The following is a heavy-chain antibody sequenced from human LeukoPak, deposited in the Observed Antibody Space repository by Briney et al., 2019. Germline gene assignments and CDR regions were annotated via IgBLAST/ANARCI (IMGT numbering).Heavy chain of an antibody. J-gene: IGHJ4*02. CDR2: ISYDGSNK. CDR1: GFTFSSYG. CDR3: RHSSGWLDY. D-gene: IGHD6-19*01. Sequence: GGSLRLSCAASGFTFSSYGMHWVRQAPGKGLEWVAVISYDGSNKYYADSVKGRFTISRDNSKNTLYLQMNSLRAEDTAVYYCRHSSGWLDYWGQGTLVTVSS. V-gene: IGHV3-30*03.